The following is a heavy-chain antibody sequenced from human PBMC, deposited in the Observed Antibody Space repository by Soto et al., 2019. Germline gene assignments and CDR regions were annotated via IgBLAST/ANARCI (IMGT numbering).Heavy chain of an antibody. CDR1: GFTFRTYW. Sequence: GGSLRLSCEASGFTFRTYWMHWVRQAPRKGLVWVSRINSDGSSTSYADSVKGRFTISRDNAKNTLYLQMDSLRAEDTAIYYCVRVAYYHDSSGYYEFDYWGQGTLVTVSS. D-gene: IGHD3-22*01. CDR2: INSDGSST. CDR3: VRVAYYHDSSGYYEFDY. J-gene: IGHJ4*02. V-gene: IGHV3-74*01.